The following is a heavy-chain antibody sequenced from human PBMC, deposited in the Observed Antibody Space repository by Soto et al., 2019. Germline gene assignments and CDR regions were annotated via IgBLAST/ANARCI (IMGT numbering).Heavy chain of an antibody. J-gene: IGHJ4*02. CDR1: GGSISSSSYY. V-gene: IGHV4-61*05. CDR2: IYYSGST. Sequence: PSETLSLTCIVSGGSISSSSYYWGWIRQPPGKGLEWIGYIYYSGSTNYNPSLKSRVTISVDTSKNQFSLKLSSVTAADTAVYYCARGETVYDGIDYWGQGTLVTVSS. CDR3: ARGETVYDGIDY. D-gene: IGHD3-16*01.